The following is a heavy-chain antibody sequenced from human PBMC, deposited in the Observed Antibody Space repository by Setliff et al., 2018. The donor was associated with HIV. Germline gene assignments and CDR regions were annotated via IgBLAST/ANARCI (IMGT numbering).Heavy chain of an antibody. CDR2: INPNSGGT. D-gene: IGHD3-22*01. Sequence: ASVKVSCKASGFTFTGYYMHWVRQAPGQGLERMGWINPNSGGTNYAKKFQGRVHQRRTTDTSTRTAYMELGNLRSDDTAVYYCARRGYSYDTRGYYYYFDYWGQGTLVTVSS. CDR3: ARRGYSYDTRGYYYYFDY. V-gene: IGHV1-2*02. CDR1: GFTFTGYY. J-gene: IGHJ4*02.